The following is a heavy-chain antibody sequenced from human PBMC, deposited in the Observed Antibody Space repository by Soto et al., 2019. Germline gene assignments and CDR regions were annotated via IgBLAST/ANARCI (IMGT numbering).Heavy chain of an antibody. V-gene: IGHV1-46*01. CDR1: GYFFGSYS. CDR3: ARESAGRSDFEGSGDLDY. J-gene: IGHJ4*02. CDR2: INPSVGST. Sequence: QVQLVQSGAEVKKPGASVKVSCKASGYFFGSYSMHWVRQAPGQGLEWMGMINPSVGSTTHAQKFQGRLTMTRDTSTNTVYMELSSLRCEDMAVYYCARESAGRSDFEGSGDLDYWGQGTLVTVSS. D-gene: IGHD2-15*01.